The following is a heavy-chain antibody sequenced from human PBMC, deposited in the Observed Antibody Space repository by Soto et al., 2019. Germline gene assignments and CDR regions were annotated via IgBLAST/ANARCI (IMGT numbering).Heavy chain of an antibody. Sequence: ASVKVSCKASGYTFTVYYMHWVRQAPGQGLEWMGWINPKSGGTMYPQKFQGRVTMTWDTSISTAYMALTRLRSDDTAVYYCAGDLAKGGGSAGFDYCGQGTLSTVAS. V-gene: IGHV1-2*02. J-gene: IGHJ4*02. CDR2: INPKSGGT. CDR1: GYTFTVYY. D-gene: IGHD1-26*01. CDR3: AGDLAKGGGSAGFDY.